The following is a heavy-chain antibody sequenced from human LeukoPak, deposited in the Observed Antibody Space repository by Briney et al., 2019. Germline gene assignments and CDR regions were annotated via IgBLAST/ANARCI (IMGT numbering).Heavy chain of an antibody. D-gene: IGHD1-26*01. CDR2: ISGSGDST. V-gene: IGHV3-23*01. CDR3: AKESGTYYGYFDY. J-gene: IGHJ4*02. Sequence: GGSLRLSCAASGLTFSSYAMSWVRQAPGRGVEGVEGISGSGDSTYYADAERGRFTISRDTSKNTVFLQMNSRRAEDTAVYYCAKESGTYYGYFDYWGQGTLVTVSS. CDR1: GLTFSSYA.